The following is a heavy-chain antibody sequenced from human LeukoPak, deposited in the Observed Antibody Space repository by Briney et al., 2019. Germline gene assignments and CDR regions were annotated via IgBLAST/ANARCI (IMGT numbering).Heavy chain of an antibody. D-gene: IGHD6-13*01. CDR2: ISGSGGST. CDR1: GFTFSSYA. V-gene: IGHV3-23*01. CDR3: AKGSWFSDWYFDL. Sequence: PGGSLRLSCAASGFTFSSYAMSWVRQAPGRGLEWVSAISGSGGSTYYADSVKGRFTISRDNSKNTLYLQMNSLRAEDTAVYYCAKGSWFSDWYFDLWGRGTLVTVSS. J-gene: IGHJ2*01.